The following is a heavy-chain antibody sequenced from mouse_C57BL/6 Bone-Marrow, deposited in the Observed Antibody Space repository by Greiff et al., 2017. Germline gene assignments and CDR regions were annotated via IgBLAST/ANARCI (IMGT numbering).Heavy chain of an antibody. Sequence: VQLKESGAELVRPGASVKLSCTASGFNIKDDYMHWVKQRPEQGLEWIGWIDPENGDTEYASKFQGKATITADTSSNTAYLQLSSLTSEDTAVYYCTSSITTVVDYFDYWGQGTTLTVSS. CDR2: IDPENGDT. D-gene: IGHD1-1*01. CDR3: TSSITTVVDYFDY. J-gene: IGHJ2*01. CDR1: GFNIKDDY. V-gene: IGHV14-4*01.